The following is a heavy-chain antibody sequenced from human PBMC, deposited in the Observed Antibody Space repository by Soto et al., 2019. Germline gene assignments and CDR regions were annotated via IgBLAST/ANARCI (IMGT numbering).Heavy chain of an antibody. Sequence: QVQLQESGPGLVKPSQTLSLTCTVSGGSISSGDYYWSWIRQSPGKGLEWIAYVNYNGSPYYHPSLTSRVIMSVETSRNQFSLKLSSVTAADTAVYYCARGDYGARTSFDFWGQGSLVTVSS. V-gene: IGHV4-30-4*01. CDR2: VNYNGSP. J-gene: IGHJ4*02. CDR3: ARGDYGARTSFDF. CDR1: GGSISSGDYY. D-gene: IGHD4-17*01.